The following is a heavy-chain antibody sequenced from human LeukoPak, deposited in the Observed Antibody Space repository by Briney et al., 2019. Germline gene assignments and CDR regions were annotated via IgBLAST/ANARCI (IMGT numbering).Heavy chain of an antibody. D-gene: IGHD6-19*01. CDR1: GGSISGFY. CDR2: IHYTGNP. J-gene: IGHJ5*02. CDR3: ARGGWSLDR. Sequence: SETLPLTCSVSGGSISGFYWSWFRQPPGKRLEWIGYIHYTGNPDYNPSLNSRVTISVDTPRNQFSLRVTSLTASDTAVYYCARGGWSLDRWGRGTLVTVSS. V-gene: IGHV4-59*08.